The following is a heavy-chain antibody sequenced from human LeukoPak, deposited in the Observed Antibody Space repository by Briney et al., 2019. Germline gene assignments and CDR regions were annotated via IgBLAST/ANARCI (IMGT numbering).Heavy chain of an antibody. D-gene: IGHD6-19*01. CDR2: IKQDGSEK. Sequence: PGGALRLSCAASGFTFSSYWMSWVLQAPGKGLEWVANIKQDGSEKYYVDSVKGRFTISRDNAKNSLYLQMNSLRAEDTAVYYCARLSSGWLSDAFDIWGQGTMVTVSS. J-gene: IGHJ3*02. V-gene: IGHV3-7*03. CDR1: GFTFSSYW. CDR3: ARLSSGWLSDAFDI.